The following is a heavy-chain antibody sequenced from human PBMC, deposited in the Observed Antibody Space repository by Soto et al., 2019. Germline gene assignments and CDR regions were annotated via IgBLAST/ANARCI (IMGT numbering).Heavy chain of an antibody. V-gene: IGHV4-34*01. D-gene: IGHD3-3*01. CDR2: INHSGST. Sequence: LSLTCAVYGGSFSGYYWSWIRQPPGKGLEWIGEINHSGSTNYNPSLKSRVTISVDTSKNQFSLRLSSVTAADTAIYYCATRITVFGLLIPPFDPWGQGTQVTVSS. CDR3: ATRITVFGLLIPPFDP. J-gene: IGHJ5*02. CDR1: GGSFSGYY.